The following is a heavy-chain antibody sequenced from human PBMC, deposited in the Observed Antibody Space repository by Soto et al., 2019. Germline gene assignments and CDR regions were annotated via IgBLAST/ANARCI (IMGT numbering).Heavy chain of an antibody. CDR3: ARLMILTGGEAFDI. J-gene: IGHJ3*02. CDR1: GFTFRSYS. Sequence: GGSLRLSCAASGFTFRSYSMNWVRQAPGKGLEWISYISSSSTTIYYGDSVKGRFTISRDNARNSLYLQMNSLRDEDTAVYYCARLMILTGGEAFDIWGQGTMVTVSS. CDR2: ISSSSTTI. V-gene: IGHV3-48*02. D-gene: IGHD2-15*01.